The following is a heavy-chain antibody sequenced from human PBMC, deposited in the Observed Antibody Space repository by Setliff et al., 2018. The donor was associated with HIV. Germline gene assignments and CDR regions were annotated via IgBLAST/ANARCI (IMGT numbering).Heavy chain of an antibody. J-gene: IGHJ5*01. V-gene: IGHV4-34*01. CDR1: GGSFNEYY. Sequence: SETLSLTCAVYGGSFNEYYWNWIRQIPGKGLEWIGEINHSGSTNYNESLKRRLRIAVDTSKNQFSLSLNSVTAADTAVYYCARAYRDIVWGSWRQISSWFDSWGQGNLVTVSS. CDR2: INHSGST. D-gene: IGHD3-16*01. CDR3: ARAYRDIVWGSWRQISSWFDS.